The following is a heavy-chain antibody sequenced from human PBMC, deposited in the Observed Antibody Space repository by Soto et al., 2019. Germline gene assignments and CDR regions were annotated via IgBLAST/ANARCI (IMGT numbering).Heavy chain of an antibody. CDR3: ARSQRFGELLRYYYGMDV. D-gene: IGHD3-10*01. J-gene: IGHJ6*02. CDR2: ISYDGSNK. CDR1: GFTFSSYA. V-gene: IGHV3-30-3*01. Sequence: GGSLRLSCAASGFTFSSYAMHWVRQAPGKGLEWVAVISYDGSNKYYADSVKGRFTISRDNSKNTLYLQMNSLRAEDTAVYYCARSQRFGELLRYYYGMDVWGQGTTVTVSS.